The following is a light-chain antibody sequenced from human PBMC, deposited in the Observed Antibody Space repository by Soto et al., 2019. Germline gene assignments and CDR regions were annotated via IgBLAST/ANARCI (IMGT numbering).Light chain of an antibody. CDR3: QQNNRWPHIT. CDR2: GAS. V-gene: IGKV3-15*01. J-gene: IGKJ5*01. Sequence: GLTQSPVTVSVSTGERVTLSCRASQRLSSNLAWYQQRPGQAPRLLIYGASIRATDIPARFIGSGSGTEFTLTISRLQSEDSAVYFCQQNNRWPHITFGQGRRLEIK. CDR1: QRLSSN.